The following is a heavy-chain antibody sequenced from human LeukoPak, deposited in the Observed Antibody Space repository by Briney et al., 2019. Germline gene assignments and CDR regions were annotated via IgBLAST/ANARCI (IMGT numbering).Heavy chain of an antibody. CDR3: ARVVTPRYCSTPSCYWKGWFDP. D-gene: IGHD2-2*01. J-gene: IGHJ5*02. Sequence: ASVKVSCKASGGTFSSYAISWVRQAPGQGLEWMGGIIPIFGTASFAQKFQGRVTITADESTGTAYMELSSLRSEDTAVYYCARVVTPRYCSTPSCYWKGWFDPWGQGTLVTVSS. CDR1: GGTFSSYA. V-gene: IGHV1-69*13. CDR2: IIPIFGTA.